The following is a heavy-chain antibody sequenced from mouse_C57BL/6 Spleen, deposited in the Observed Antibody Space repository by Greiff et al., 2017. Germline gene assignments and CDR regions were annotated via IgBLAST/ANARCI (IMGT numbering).Heavy chain of an antibody. CDR3: ARSIRYFDV. CDR2: INPSTGGT. Sequence: VQRVESGPELVKPGASVKISCKASGYSFTGYYMNWVKQSPEKSLEWIGEINPSTGGTTYNQKFKAKATLTVDKSSSTAYMQLKSLTSEDSAVYYCARSIRYFDVWGTGTTVTVSS. CDR1: GYSFTGYY. J-gene: IGHJ1*03. D-gene: IGHD2-3*01. V-gene: IGHV1-42*01.